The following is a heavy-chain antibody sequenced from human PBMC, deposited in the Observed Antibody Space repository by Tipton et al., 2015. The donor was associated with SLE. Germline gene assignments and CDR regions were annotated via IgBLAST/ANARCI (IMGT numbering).Heavy chain of an antibody. D-gene: IGHD3-3*02. Sequence: LSLTCAASGFTVTNYGMMWVRQAPGKGLEWVSVFYSGGDTYYADSVKGRFTVSRDQSKNTVYLQMNSLRVEDTAVYYCGKDPRISYWGQGTQVTVSS. CDR2: FYSGGDT. CDR1: GFTVTNYG. CDR3: GKDPRISY. V-gene: IGHV3-23*03. J-gene: IGHJ4*02.